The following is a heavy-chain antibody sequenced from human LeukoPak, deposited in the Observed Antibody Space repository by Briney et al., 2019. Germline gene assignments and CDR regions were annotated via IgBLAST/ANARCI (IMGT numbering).Heavy chain of an antibody. CDR2: IYYSGST. D-gene: IGHD4-23*01. CDR3: ARLTTVVIDY. Sequence: SETLSLTCTVSGGSISSSSYYWGWIRQPPGKGLEWIGSIYYSGSTYYNPSLKSRVTISVDTSKNQFSLKLSSVTAADTAVYYCARLTTVVIDYWGQGTLVTISS. V-gene: IGHV4-39*01. CDR1: GGSISSSSYY. J-gene: IGHJ4*02.